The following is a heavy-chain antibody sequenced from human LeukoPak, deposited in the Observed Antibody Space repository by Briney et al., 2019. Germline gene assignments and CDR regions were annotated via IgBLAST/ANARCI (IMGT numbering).Heavy chain of an antibody. V-gene: IGHV3-33*01. D-gene: IGHD3-10*01. CDR3: ARDRITMVRGVILYYYGMDV. Sequence: GRSLRLSCAASGFTFSSYGMHWVRQAPGKGLEWLAVIWYDGSNKYYADSVKGRFTISRDNSKNTLYLQMNSLRAEDTAVYYCARDRITMVRGVILYYYGMDVWGQGTTVTVSS. J-gene: IGHJ6*02. CDR2: IWYDGSNK. CDR1: GFTFSSYG.